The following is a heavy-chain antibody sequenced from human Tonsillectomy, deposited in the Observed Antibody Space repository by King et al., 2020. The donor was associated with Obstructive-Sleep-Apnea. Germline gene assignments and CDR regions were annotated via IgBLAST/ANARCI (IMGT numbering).Heavy chain of an antibody. CDR2: ISYDGSNK. V-gene: IGHV3-30*04. CDR3: ARDSGWYIDYYYGMDV. J-gene: IGHJ6*02. D-gene: IGHD6-19*01. Sequence: VQLVESGGGVVQPGRSLRLSCAAPGFIFSSYAMHWVRQAPGKGLEWVALISYDGSNKYYADSVRGRFTSSRDKSKNTLYLQMYSLSVEDTAVYYCARDSGWYIDYYYGMDVWGQGTTVTVSS. CDR1: GFIFSSYA.